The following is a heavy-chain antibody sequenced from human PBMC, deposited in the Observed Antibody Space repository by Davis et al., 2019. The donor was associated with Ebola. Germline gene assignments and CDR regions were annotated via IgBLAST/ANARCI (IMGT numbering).Heavy chain of an antibody. Sequence: GGSLRLSCAASGFTFSSYGMHWVRQAPGKGLEWVAVIWYDGGTKYSADSVKGRFIISRDNSQNMLYLQMNSLRPEDTAVYYCAKVGQMKWNFRYAMDVWGQGTTVTVS. CDR1: GFTFSSYG. V-gene: IGHV3-33*06. CDR3: AKVGQMKWNFRYAMDV. CDR2: IWYDGGTK. J-gene: IGHJ6*02. D-gene: IGHD1-7*01.